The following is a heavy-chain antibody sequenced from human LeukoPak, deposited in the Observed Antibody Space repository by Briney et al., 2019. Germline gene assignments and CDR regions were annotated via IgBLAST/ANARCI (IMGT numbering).Heavy chain of an antibody. CDR3: ARHSGEMATVH. D-gene: IGHD5-24*01. Sequence: PSDTLSLTCAIYRGSFSGYSWSWVRQPPGKGLAWIGEIRHSGTTNFDPSLKSRVTTSLDPSKNQFSLKLRSVTAADTAVYYCARHSGEMATVHWGQGTLVTVSS. V-gene: IGHV4-34*01. CDR1: RGSFSGYS. J-gene: IGHJ4*02. CDR2: IRHSGTT.